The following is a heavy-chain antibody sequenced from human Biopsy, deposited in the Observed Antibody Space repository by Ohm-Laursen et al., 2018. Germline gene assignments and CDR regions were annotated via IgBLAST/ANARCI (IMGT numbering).Heavy chain of an antibody. J-gene: IGHJ3*01. CDR3: ATDARWDPSLDAFHV. CDR1: GATVTSYA. Sequence: EASVKVSCKVSGATVTSYAISWVRQAPGQGLEWMGRIIPFTGVTNYAQNFQGKVTISADKSPPTVYVELSTLKPDDTAVYYCATDARWDPSLDAFHVWDQGTQVTVS. V-gene: IGHV1-69*04. CDR2: IIPFTGVT. D-gene: IGHD1-26*01.